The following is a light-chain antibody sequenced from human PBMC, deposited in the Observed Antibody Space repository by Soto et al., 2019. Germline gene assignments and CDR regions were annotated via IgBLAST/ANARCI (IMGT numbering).Light chain of an antibody. Sequence: DIKMTLSPATLSGSVGDRVTITCRASQTISSWLAWYQQKPGKAPKLLIYKASTLKSGVPSRFSGSGSGTEFTLTISSLQPEDFATYYCQQSYSTPPWTFGQGTKADIK. J-gene: IGKJ1*01. CDR2: KAS. V-gene: IGKV1-5*03. CDR1: QTISSW. CDR3: QQSYSTPPWT.